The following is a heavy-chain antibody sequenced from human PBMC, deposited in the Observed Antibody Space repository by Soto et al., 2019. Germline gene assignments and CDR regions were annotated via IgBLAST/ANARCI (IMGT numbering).Heavy chain of an antibody. J-gene: IGHJ1*01. D-gene: IGHD6-13*01. CDR3: ARDLGSSWYPEYFQH. CDR1: GFTFSSYW. V-gene: IGHV3-7*01. CDR2: IKQDGSAK. Sequence: GGSLRLSCAASGFTFSSYWMSWVRQAPGKGLEWVANIKQDGSAKYYADSVKGRFTISRDNAKNTLYLQMNSLRAEDTAVYYCARDLGSSWYPEYFQHWGQGTLVTVSS.